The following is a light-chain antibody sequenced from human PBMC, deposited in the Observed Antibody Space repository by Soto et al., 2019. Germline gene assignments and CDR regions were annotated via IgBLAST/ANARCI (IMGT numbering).Light chain of an antibody. J-gene: IGKJ1*01. CDR2: AAS. CDR3: QKYSSAPWA. V-gene: IGKV1-27*01. CDR1: QGISNY. Sequence: DIPMTQSPSSLSASVEDRVTITCRASQGISNYLAWYQQKPGKVPKLLIYAASTLQSEVPPRFSGSGSGTDFTLTISSLQPENVATYYCQKYSSAPWAFGQLTKVDI.